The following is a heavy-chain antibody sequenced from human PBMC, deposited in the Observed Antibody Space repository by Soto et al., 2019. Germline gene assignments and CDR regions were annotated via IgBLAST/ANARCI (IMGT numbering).Heavy chain of an antibody. D-gene: IGHD3-9*01. J-gene: IGHJ4*02. Sequence: SETLSLTFTVSGGSISSYYWSWIRQPPGKGLEWIGYIYYSGSTNYNPSLKSRVTISVDTSKNQFSLKLSSVTAADTAVYYCASGIKRYTFDYWGQGTLVTVSS. CDR3: ASGIKRYTFDY. CDR2: IYYSGST. V-gene: IGHV4-59*08. CDR1: GGSISSYY.